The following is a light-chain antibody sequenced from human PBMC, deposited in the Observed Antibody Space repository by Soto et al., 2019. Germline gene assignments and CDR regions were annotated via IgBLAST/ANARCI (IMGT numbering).Light chain of an antibody. Sequence: QSVLTQPASVSGSPGQSITISCTGASSDVGNYNYVSWYQQHPGKAPKLIIYDVSNRPSGVSNRFSGSKSGNTASLTISGLQAEEEADYYRSSYPNSTPRYAFGTGTK. J-gene: IGLJ1*01. CDR1: SSDVGNYNY. V-gene: IGLV2-14*03. CDR3: SSYPNSTPRYA. CDR2: DVS.